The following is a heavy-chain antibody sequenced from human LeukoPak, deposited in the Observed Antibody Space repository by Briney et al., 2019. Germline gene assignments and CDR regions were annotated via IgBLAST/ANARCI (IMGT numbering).Heavy chain of an antibody. CDR1: GFTFSDYA. Sequence: GGSLRLSCAASGFTFSDYAMHWFRQAQGKGLEWVALISYDGGNKYYADSVKGRFTISRDNSKNTLYLQMNSLKAEDTAVYYCARGQLWSDYWGQGTLVTVSS. CDR3: ARGQLWSDY. D-gene: IGHD5-18*01. J-gene: IGHJ4*02. CDR2: ISYDGGNK. V-gene: IGHV3-30*04.